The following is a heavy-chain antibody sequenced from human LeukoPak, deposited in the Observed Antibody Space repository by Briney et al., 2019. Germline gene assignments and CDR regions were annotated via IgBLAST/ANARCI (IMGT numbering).Heavy chain of an antibody. CDR2: ISSSSSTI. V-gene: IGHV3-48*01. D-gene: IGHD6-6*01. CDR3: ARDAEYSSSPPNWIDY. Sequence: GGSLRLSCAASGFTFSSYSMNWVRQAPGKGLEWVSYISSSSSTIYYADSVKGRFTISRDNAKDSLYLQMNSLRAEDTAVYYCARDAEYSSSPPNWIDYWGQGTLVTVSS. J-gene: IGHJ4*02. CDR1: GFTFSSYS.